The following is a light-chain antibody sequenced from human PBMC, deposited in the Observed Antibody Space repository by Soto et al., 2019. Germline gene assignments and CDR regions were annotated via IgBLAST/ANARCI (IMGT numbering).Light chain of an antibody. V-gene: IGLV2-8*01. Sequence: QSALTQPPSASGSPGQSVTISCTGTSSDVGGYNYVSWHQQHPGKAPKLMIYEVSKRPSGVPDRFSASKSGNTASLTVSGLQPEDEADYYCTSYAASNDLGVFGTGTKLTV. CDR2: EVS. J-gene: IGLJ1*01. CDR3: TSYAASNDLGV. CDR1: SSDVGGYNY.